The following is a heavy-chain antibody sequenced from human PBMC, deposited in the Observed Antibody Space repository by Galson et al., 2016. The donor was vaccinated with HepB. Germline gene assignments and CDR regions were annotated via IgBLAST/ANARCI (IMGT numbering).Heavy chain of an antibody. D-gene: IGHD4-17*01. V-gene: IGHV3-30*18. CDR2: ISYDGSKR. CDR3: AKDLGHNDYGDFVGY. J-gene: IGHJ4*02. Sequence: SLRLSCAASGFTFRSNGMHWVRQAPGKGLEWVAVISYDGSKRYYVDSVKGRFTISRDNSKNTLYLEMNSLRAEDTALYYCAKDLGHNDYGDFVGYWGQGTLVTVSS. CDR1: GFTFRSNG.